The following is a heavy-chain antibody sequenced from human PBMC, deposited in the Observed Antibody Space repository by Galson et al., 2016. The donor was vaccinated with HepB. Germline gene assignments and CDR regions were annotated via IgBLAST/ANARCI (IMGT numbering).Heavy chain of an antibody. V-gene: IGHV3-11*06. CDR3: ARVVHSKAFDI. CDR1: GFTFSDYY. Sequence: SLRLSCAASGFTFSDYYMNWIRQAPGKGLEWVSYISGSSHYTYYADSVKGRFTISRDNAKNTLYLQMNSLRGEDTAVYYCARVVHSKAFDIWGLGTLVTVSS. CDR2: ISGSSHYT. D-gene: IGHD2/OR15-2a*01. J-gene: IGHJ3*02.